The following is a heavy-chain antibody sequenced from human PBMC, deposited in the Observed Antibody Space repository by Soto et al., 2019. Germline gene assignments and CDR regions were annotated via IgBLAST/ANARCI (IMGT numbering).Heavy chain of an antibody. J-gene: IGHJ1*01. D-gene: IGHD3-22*01. Sequence: GGSLRLSGAASGFTFSSYAMHWVRQTPGKGLEWVALISYDGTSQYYADSVKGRFTISRDNSKNRLYLQMNSLITEDAAVYYCARDTMDYPASSGYFTSWGQGTLVTVSS. CDR1: GFTFSSYA. CDR2: ISYDGTSQ. V-gene: IGHV3-30-3*01. CDR3: ARDTMDYPASSGYFTS.